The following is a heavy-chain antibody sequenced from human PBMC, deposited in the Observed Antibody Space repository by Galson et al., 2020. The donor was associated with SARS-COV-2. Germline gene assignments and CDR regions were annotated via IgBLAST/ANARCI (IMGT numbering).Heavy chain of an antibody. V-gene: IGHV4-38-2*02. Sequence: SETLSLTCTVSGYSISSGYYWGWIRQPPGKGLEWIGSIYHSGSTYYNPSLKSRVTISVDTSKNQFSLKLSSVTAADTAVYYCARDPSMSNNYDFWSGYGFDPWGQGTLVTVSS. CDR1: GYSISSGYY. J-gene: IGHJ5*02. D-gene: IGHD3-3*01. CDR2: IYHSGST. CDR3: ARDPSMSNNYDFWSGYGFDP.